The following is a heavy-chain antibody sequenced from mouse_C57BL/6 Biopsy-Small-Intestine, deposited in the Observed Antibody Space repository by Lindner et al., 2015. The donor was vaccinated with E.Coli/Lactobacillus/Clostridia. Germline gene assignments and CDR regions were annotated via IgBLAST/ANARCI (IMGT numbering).Heavy chain of an antibody. D-gene: IGHD1-1*01. CDR1: GFHFLVTIG. CDR3: ARNYYGSGYDY. Sequence: VQLQESGGGLVKPGGSLKLSCTASGFHFLVTIGMHWVRQAPEKGLEWVAYISGSSSTIFYADVLKGRFTISRDNAKNTLFLQMTSLRSEDTAIYYCARNYYGSGYDYWGQGTTLTVSS. V-gene: IGHV5-17*01. CDR2: ISGSSSTI. J-gene: IGHJ2*01.